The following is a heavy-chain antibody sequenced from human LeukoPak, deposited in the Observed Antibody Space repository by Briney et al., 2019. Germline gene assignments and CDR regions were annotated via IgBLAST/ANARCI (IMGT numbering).Heavy chain of an antibody. V-gene: IGHV3-20*04. CDR3: ARDPLRRGSYFYYFDY. J-gene: IGHJ4*02. CDR1: GFTFDDYG. CDR2: INWNGGST. D-gene: IGHD1-26*01. Sequence: PGGSLRLSCAASGFTFDDYGMSWVRQAPGKGLEWVSGINWNGGSTGYADSVKGRFTISRDKAKNSLYLQMNSLRAEDTALYYCARDPLRRGSYFYYFDYWGQGTLVTVSS.